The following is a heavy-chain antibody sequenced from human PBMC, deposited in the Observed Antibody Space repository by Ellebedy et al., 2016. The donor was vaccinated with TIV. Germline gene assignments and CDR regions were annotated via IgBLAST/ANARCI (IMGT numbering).Heavy chain of an antibody. Sequence: GGSLRLXXAASGFNFDDYAMSWVRQAPGKGLEWVSGTNWNGGRTRYADSVKGRFTISRDNAKNSLSLQMNSLRAEDTALNHCARDWWRGEDYFYGLDVWGQGTTVTVSS. CDR3: ARDWWRGEDYFYGLDV. V-gene: IGHV3-20*01. D-gene: IGHD3-10*01. CDR1: GFNFDDYA. CDR2: TNWNGGRT. J-gene: IGHJ6*02.